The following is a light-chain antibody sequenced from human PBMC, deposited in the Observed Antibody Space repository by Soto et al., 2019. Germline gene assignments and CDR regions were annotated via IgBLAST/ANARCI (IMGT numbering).Light chain of an antibody. V-gene: IGLV2-8*01. J-gene: IGLJ3*02. Sequence: QSALTQPPSASGSPGQSVTISCTGTSSDVGGYNYVSWYQQHPGKAPKLIIYEVSKRPSGVPDRFSASKSGNTASLTVSGLQAEDEADYYCSSYAGSNTWVFGGGTKLT. CDR2: EVS. CDR3: SSYAGSNTWV. CDR1: SSDVGGYNY.